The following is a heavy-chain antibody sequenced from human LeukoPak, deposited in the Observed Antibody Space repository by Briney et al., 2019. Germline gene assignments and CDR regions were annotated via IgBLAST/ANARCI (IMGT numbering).Heavy chain of an antibody. CDR2: IYYTGTT. J-gene: IGHJ2*01. CDR3: ATVARPIIKYFDL. D-gene: IGHD3-10*01. CDR1: GGSVSGYY. Sequence: SETLSLTCTVSGGSVSGYYWSWIRQPPGKGLEWIGWIYYTGTTKYNSSLESRVTISVDTSRNQFSLRLTSVTAADTAVYYCATVARPIIKYFDLWGRGTLVTVSS. V-gene: IGHV4-59*02.